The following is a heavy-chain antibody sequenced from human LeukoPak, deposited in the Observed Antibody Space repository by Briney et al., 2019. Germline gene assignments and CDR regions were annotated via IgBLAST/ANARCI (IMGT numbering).Heavy chain of an antibody. CDR1: GFTSRSYA. CDR2: ISYDGSNK. Sequence: GGSLRLSCAASGFTSRSYAMHWVRQAPGKGLEWVAVISYDGSNKYYEDSVKGRFTISRDNSKNTLYLQMNSLRAEVTAVYYCARDHGQSPYDFWGQGTLVTVSS. CDR3: ARDHGQSPYDF. V-gene: IGHV3-30*04. D-gene: IGHD2-8*01. J-gene: IGHJ4*02.